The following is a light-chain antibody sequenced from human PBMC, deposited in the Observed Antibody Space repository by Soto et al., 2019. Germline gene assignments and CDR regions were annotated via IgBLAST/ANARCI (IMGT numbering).Light chain of an antibody. Sequence: EIVLTQSPGTLSLSPGERATLSCRASQSVSSSYLAWYQQKPGQPPRLLIYGASGRATGIPDRFSGSGSGTDLTLTISRLEPEDFAVYYCQQYGSSPTFGQGTKVDIK. CDR2: GAS. J-gene: IGKJ1*01. CDR1: QSVSSSY. V-gene: IGKV3-20*01. CDR3: QQYGSSPT.